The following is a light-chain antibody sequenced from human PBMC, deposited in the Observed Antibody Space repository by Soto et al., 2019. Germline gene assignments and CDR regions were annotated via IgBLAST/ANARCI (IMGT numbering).Light chain of an antibody. Sequence: QSALTQPPSASGSPGQSVAISCTGTSRDVGAYNYVSWYQQHPGKAPKLLIYEVNKRPSGVPDRFSGSKSGNTASLTVSGRQAEDEADYYCSSFAASPVFGGGTQLTVL. J-gene: IGLJ3*02. CDR3: SSFAASPV. V-gene: IGLV2-8*01. CDR2: EVN. CDR1: SRDVGAYNY.